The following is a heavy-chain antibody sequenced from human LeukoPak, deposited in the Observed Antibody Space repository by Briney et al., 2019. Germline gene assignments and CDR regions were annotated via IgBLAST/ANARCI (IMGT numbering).Heavy chain of an antibody. D-gene: IGHD3-10*01. CDR3: ARHPITMVRGIVKGGAFDI. CDR1: GYSISSGYH. V-gene: IGHV4-38-2*02. CDR2: VHHSGRT. Sequence: SETLSLTCTVSGYSISSGYHWGWIRQPPGKGLEWIANVHHSGRTYYNPSLKSRVTISLDTSKNQFSLKLSSVTAADTAFYYCARHPITMVRGIVKGGAFDIWGQGTMVTVSS. J-gene: IGHJ3*02.